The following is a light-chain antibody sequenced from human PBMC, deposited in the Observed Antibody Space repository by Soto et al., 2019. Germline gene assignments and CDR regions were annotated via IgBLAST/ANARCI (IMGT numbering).Light chain of an antibody. J-gene: IGLJ1*01. V-gene: IGLV2-8*01. CDR2: EVS. CDR3: SSFAGSNNYV. Sequence: QSVLTQPASVSGSPGQSITISCTGTSSDVGAYDFVSWYQQHPGKAPKYLIYEVSNRPSGVPDRFSGSKSGNTASLTVSGLQAEDEAEYYCSSFAGSNNYVFGTGTKLTVL. CDR1: SSDVGAYDF.